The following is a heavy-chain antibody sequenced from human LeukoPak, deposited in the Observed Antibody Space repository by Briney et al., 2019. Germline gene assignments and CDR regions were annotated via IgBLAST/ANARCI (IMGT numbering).Heavy chain of an antibody. D-gene: IGHD1-14*01. CDR3: ARAPLNPIHDAFDI. V-gene: IGHV3-21*01. CDR2: ISSSSSYI. CDR1: GFTFSSYS. J-gene: IGHJ3*02. Sequence: GGSLRLSCAASGFTFSSYSRNWAGQASGKGLEWVSSISSSSSYIYYADSVKGRFTISRDNAKNSLYLPMNSLRAEDTAVYYCARAPLNPIHDAFDIWGQGTMVTVSS.